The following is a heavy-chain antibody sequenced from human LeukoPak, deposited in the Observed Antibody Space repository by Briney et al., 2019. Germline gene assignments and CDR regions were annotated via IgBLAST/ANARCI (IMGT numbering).Heavy chain of an antibody. D-gene: IGHD6-13*01. Sequence: GESLKISCKGFQYSFTNYWIGWVRQMPGKGLEWMGFIYPDDSDIRYSPSFQGQVTISVDKSISTAYLQWRSLKASDTAIYFCARKDSSSWYYIDYWGQGTLVTVSS. CDR3: ARKDSSSWYYIDY. V-gene: IGHV5-51*01. CDR2: IYPDDSDI. CDR1: QYSFTNYW. J-gene: IGHJ4*02.